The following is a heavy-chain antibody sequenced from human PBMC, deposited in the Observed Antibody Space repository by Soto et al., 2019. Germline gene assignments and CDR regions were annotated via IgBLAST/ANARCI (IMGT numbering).Heavy chain of an antibody. V-gene: IGHV1-18*01. J-gene: IGHJ3*02. CDR2: ISAYNGNT. CDR1: GYTFTSYG. CDR3: ARFFYCSGGSCYSFAAFDI. D-gene: IGHD2-15*01. Sequence: VASVKVSCKASGYTFTSYGISWVRQAPGQGLEWMGWISAYNGNTNYAQKLQGRVTMTTDTSTSTAYMELRSLRSDDTAVYYCARFFYCSGGSCYSFAAFDISGQGTMVTVSS.